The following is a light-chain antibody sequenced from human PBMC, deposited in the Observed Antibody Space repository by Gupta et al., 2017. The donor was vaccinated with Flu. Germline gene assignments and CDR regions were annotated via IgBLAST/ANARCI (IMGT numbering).Light chain of an antibody. V-gene: IGLV2-23*02. CDR2: EVN. J-gene: IGLJ2*01. Sequence: QSALIQPASVSGSPGQTITIPCTGTDSDVGRYNLVSWYQKYPGKAPKLLIYEVNKRPSGVPNRFSGSKSDNTSSLTISGLQSGDEGDYYCCSYAGSMDLQLFGGGTKLTVL. CDR1: DSDVGRYNL. CDR3: CSYAGSMDLQL.